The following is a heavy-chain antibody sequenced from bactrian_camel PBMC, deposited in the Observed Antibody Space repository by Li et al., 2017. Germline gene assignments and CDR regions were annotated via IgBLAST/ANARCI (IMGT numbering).Heavy chain of an antibody. D-gene: IGHD5*01. CDR1: GHSRGSNC. J-gene: IGHJ4*01. CDR2: IVTLGGTT. Sequence: HVQLVESGGGSVQAGGSLRLSCKVSGHSRGSNCVGWYRLPPGRAPAEREGVAAIVTLGGTTYYDDSVTGRFTISQDNAKKTTYLQMDQLRTVDTATYYCAAGWSYGVGTLLRRHYDYWGQGTQVTVS. CDR3: AAGWSYGVGTLLRRHYDY. V-gene: IGHV3S54*01.